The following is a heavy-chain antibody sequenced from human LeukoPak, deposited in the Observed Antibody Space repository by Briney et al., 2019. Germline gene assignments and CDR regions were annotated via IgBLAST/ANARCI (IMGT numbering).Heavy chain of an antibody. J-gene: IGHJ2*01. V-gene: IGHV4-59*01. CDR1: GGSINYY. CDR3: ARDRRHRGGYLDL. Sequence: SETLSLTCNVSGGSINYYWNWIRQAPGMRLEWLGYIHYNGVTDYNPSLGSRVRMSVDTSNNHLSLRLTSVTAADTAVYYCARDRRHRGGYLDLWGRGTPVTVSS. CDR2: IHYNGVT. D-gene: IGHD3-16*01.